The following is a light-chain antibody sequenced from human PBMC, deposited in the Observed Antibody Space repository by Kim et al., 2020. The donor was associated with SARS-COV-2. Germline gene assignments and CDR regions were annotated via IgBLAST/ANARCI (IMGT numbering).Light chain of an antibody. CDR2: TTS. V-gene: IGKV3-20*01. CDR1: VRVLPIY. CDR3: QQYGNTPPYS. Sequence: SPAQTAPLASMASVRVLPIYLVWYHLKPRQSPTLLIYTTSNRATPIPDMFSGSGSRTDFTLSISRLEPEHFAFYYCQQYGNTPPYSFRLGTKLEI. J-gene: IGKJ2*03.